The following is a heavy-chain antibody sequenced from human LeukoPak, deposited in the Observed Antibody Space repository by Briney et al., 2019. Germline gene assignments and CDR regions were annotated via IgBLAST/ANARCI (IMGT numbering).Heavy chain of an antibody. CDR1: GGSISSGGYS. CDR3: ARGQRAARGWFDP. J-gene: IGHJ5*02. CDR2: IYHSGST. Sequence: PSETLSLTCAVSGGSISSGGYSWSWIRQPRGKGLEWIGYIYHSGSTYYNPSLKSRVTISVDRSKNQFSLKLSSVTAADTAVYYCARGQRAARGWFDPWGQGTLVTVSS. D-gene: IGHD6-25*01. V-gene: IGHV4-30-2*01.